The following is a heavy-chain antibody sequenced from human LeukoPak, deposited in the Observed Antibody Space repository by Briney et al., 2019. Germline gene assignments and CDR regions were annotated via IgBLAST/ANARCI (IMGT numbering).Heavy chain of an antibody. CDR3: ARGGSLWFGELLSGNWFDP. CDR2: IYYSGST. D-gene: IGHD3-10*01. V-gene: IGHV4-59*01. J-gene: IGHJ5*02. Sequence: PSETLSLTCTVSGGSISSYYWSWIRRPPGKGLEWLGYIYYSGSTNYNPSLKSRVTISVDTSKNQFSLKLSSVTAADTAVYYCARGGSLWFGELLSGNWFDPWGQGTLVTVSS. CDR1: GGSISSYY.